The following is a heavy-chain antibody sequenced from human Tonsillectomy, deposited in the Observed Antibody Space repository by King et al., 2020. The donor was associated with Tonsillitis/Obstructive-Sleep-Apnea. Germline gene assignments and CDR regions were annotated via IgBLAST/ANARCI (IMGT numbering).Heavy chain of an antibody. CDR2: IGTAGDT. CDR1: GFTFSSYD. CDR3: ARGAPIWVPAY. J-gene: IGHJ4*02. D-gene: IGHD1-1*01. V-gene: IGHV3-13*01. Sequence: VQLVESGGGLVQPGGSLRLSCAASGFTFSSYDMHWVRQAPGKGLEWVSSIGTAGDTYSPGPVKGRFTISRENAKNSLYLQMNSLRAGDTAVYYCARGAPIWVPAYWGQGTLVTVSS.